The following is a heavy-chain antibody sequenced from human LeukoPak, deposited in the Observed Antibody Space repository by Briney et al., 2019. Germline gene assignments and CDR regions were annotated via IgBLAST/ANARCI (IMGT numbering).Heavy chain of an antibody. CDR2: ISAYNGNT. CDR3: ARSPTMVRGVIAQYYFDY. D-gene: IGHD3-10*01. Sequence: ASVKVSCKASGYTFTSYGISWVRQAPGQGLEWMGWISAYNGNTNYAQKLQGRVTMTTDTSTSTAYMELSSLRSEDTAVYYCARSPTMVRGVIAQYYFDYWGQGTLVTVSS. J-gene: IGHJ4*02. CDR1: GYTFTSYG. V-gene: IGHV1-18*01.